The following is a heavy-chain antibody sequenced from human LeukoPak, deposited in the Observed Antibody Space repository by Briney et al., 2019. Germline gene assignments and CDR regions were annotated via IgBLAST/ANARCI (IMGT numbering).Heavy chain of an antibody. CDR1: GGTFSSYA. CDR2: IIPIFGTA. Sequence: ASVKVSCKASGGTFSSYAISWVRQAPGQGLEWMGGIIPIFGTANYAQKFQGRVTITTDESTSTAYMELSSLRSEDTAVYYCARAGLNTFPPNWFDPWGQGTLVTVSS. CDR3: ARAGLNTFPPNWFDP. V-gene: IGHV1-69*05. J-gene: IGHJ5*02. D-gene: IGHD2-2*02.